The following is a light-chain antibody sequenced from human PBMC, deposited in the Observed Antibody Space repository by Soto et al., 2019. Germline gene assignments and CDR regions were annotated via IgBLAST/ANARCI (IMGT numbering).Light chain of an antibody. V-gene: IGKV1-6*01. J-gene: IGKJ3*01. CDR1: QGVRSD. CDR2: VAS. CDR3: LQDYP. Sequence: AIQMTQSPSSLSASVGDRVTITCRASQGVRSDLGWYQQKPGKAPKLLIYVASSLQSGVPSRFSGSASGTDFTLTISSLQPEDFATYYCLQDYPFGPGTKVDIK.